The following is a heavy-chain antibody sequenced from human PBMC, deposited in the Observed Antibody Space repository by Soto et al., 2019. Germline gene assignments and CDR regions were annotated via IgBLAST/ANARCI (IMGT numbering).Heavy chain of an antibody. CDR3: AKDRGGYSYGGPRYYYGMDV. CDR1: GFTFSSYG. D-gene: IGHD5-18*01. J-gene: IGHJ6*02. V-gene: IGHV3-30*18. CDR2: ISYDGSNK. Sequence: GGSRRLSCAASGFTFSSYGMHWVRQAPGKGLEWVAVISYDGSNKYYADSVKGRFTISRDNSKNTLYLQMNSLRAEDTAVYYCAKDRGGYSYGGPRYYYGMDVWGQGTTVTVS.